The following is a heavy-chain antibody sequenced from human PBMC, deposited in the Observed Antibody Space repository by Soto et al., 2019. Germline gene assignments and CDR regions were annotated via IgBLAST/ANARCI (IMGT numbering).Heavy chain of an antibody. D-gene: IGHD3-10*01. CDR2: INSDGSST. CDR1: RFTFSSYW. CDR3: AREFDYYGSGSSYYGMDV. J-gene: IGHJ6*02. V-gene: IGHV3-74*01. Sequence: GGSLRLSCAASRFTFSSYWMHWVRQAPGKGLVWVSRINSDGSSTSYADSVKGRFTISRDNAKNTLYLQMNSLRAEDTAVYYCAREFDYYGSGSSYYGMDVWGQATTVTVSS.